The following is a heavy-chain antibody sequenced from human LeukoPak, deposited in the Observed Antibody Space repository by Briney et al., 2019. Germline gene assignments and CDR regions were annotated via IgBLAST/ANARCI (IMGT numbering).Heavy chain of an antibody. CDR2: ISSSSSYI. CDR1: GFTFSSYS. CDR3: ARTIAAAGLGFDY. J-gene: IGHJ4*02. D-gene: IGHD6-13*01. V-gene: IGHV3-21*01. Sequence: GGSLRLSCAASGFTFSSYSMNWIRQAPGKGLEWVSSISSSSSYIYYADSVKGRFTISRDNAKNSLYLQMNSLRAEDTAVYYCARTIAAAGLGFDYWGQGTLVTVSS.